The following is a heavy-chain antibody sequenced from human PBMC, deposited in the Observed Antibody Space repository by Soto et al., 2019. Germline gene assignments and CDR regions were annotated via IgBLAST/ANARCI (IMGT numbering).Heavy chain of an antibody. Sequence: EVQLAESGGVLVQPGGSLRLSCVASGFTFSDHWMHWVRQAPGKGLVWVSRINSGGSRTNYADSVKGRVTISRDNAKNTLYLEMNSLSLDDTAVYYCARGNCSGDTWFFGGTHWGRGTLVTVSS. CDR2: INSGGSRT. J-gene: IGHJ4*02. D-gene: IGHD2-21*02. CDR1: GFTFSDHW. V-gene: IGHV3-74*01. CDR3: ARGNCSGDTWFFGGTH.